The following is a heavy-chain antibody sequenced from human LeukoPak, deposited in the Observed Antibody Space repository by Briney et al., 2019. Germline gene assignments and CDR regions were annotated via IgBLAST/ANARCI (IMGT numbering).Heavy chain of an antibody. V-gene: IGHV3-48*03. CDR1: GFTFSSYE. CDR3: ARDLPYGISDYPSGI. Sequence: GGSLRLSCAASGFTFSSYEMNWVRQAPGKGLEWVSYISSRGITIYYADSVRGRFAISRDNAKNSLYPQMNSLRAEDTAVYYCARDLPYGISDYPSGIWGQGTLVTVSS. J-gene: IGHJ4*02. CDR2: ISSRGITI. D-gene: IGHD3-22*01.